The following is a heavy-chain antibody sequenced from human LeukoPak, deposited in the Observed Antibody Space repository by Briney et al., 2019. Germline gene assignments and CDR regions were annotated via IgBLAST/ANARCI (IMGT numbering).Heavy chain of an antibody. V-gene: IGHV4-34*01. Sequence: SETLSLTCAVYGGSFSGYYWSWIRQPPGKGLEWIGEINHSGSTNYNPSLKSRVTISVDTSKNQFSLKLSSVTAADTAVYYCARDGSGSYWDYWGQETLVTVSS. D-gene: IGHD3-10*01. J-gene: IGHJ4*02. CDR3: ARDGSGSYWDY. CDR1: GGSFSGYY. CDR2: INHSGST.